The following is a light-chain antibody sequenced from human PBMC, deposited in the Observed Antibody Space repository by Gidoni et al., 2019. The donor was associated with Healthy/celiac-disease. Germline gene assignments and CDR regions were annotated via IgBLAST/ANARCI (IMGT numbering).Light chain of an antibody. CDR3: QQSYSTPFT. Sequence: DIQMTKSPSSLSASVGDRVTITCRASQSISSYLNWYQQKPGKAPKLLIYAASSLQSGVPSRFSGSGSVTDFTLTISSLQPEDFATYYCQQSYSTPFTFXPXTKVDIK. J-gene: IGKJ3*01. V-gene: IGKV1-39*01. CDR1: QSISSY. CDR2: AAS.